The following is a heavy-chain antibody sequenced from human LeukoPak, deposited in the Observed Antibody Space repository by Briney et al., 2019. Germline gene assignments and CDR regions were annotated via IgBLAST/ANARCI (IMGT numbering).Heavy chain of an antibody. J-gene: IGHJ6*03. CDR2: ITSSSGSI. CDR3: AGECTGGSYFSDLEV. Sequence: PGGSLRLSCAASGFTFRDYVMSWVRQAPGKGLVWVSAITSSSGSIYYADSVKGRFTISRDNSKDTLYLQMNSLRAEDTAVAKTAGECTGGSYFSDLEVWGKGATVTV. D-gene: IGHD2-15*01. V-gene: IGHV3-23*01. CDR1: GFTFRDYV.